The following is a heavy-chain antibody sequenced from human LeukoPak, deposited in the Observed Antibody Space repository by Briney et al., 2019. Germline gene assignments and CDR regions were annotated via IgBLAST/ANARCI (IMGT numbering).Heavy chain of an antibody. Sequence: PGGSLRLSCAASGFTFSSYGMSWVRQPPGKGLEWIGSIYYSGSTYYNPSLKSRVTISVDTSKNRFSLKLSSVTAADMAVYYCDGSGYDLEYYYYYMDVWGKGTTVTVSS. CDR1: GFTFSSYG. CDR2: IYYSGST. D-gene: IGHD5-12*01. V-gene: IGHV4-38-2*01. J-gene: IGHJ6*03. CDR3: DGSGYDLEYYYYYMDV.